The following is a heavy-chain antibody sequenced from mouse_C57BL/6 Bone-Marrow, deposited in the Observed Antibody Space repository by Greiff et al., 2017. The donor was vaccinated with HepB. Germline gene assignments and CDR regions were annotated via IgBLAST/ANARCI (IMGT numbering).Heavy chain of an antibody. CDR1: GYTFTSYW. J-gene: IGHJ2*01. D-gene: IGHD1-1*01. CDR2: IDPSDSYT. Sequence: VQLQQSGAELVKPGASVKLSCKASGYTFTSYWMQWVKQRPGQGLEWIGEIDPSDSYTNYNQKFKGKATLTVDTSSSTAYMQLSSLTSEDSAVYYCARGGYYYGSSYLLFDYWGQGTTLTVSS. V-gene: IGHV1-50*01. CDR3: ARGGYYYGSSYLLFDY.